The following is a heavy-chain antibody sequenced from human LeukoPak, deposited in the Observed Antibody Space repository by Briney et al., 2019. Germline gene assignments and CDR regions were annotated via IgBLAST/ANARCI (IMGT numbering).Heavy chain of an antibody. J-gene: IGHJ4*02. D-gene: IGHD6-6*01. CDR2: IHYSGST. V-gene: IGHV4-61*08. CDR1: GGSVSSGGYY. CDR3: ARRYSSSSFDY. Sequence: PSETLSLTCTVSGGSVSSGGYYWSWIRQPPGKGLEWIGYIHYSGSTNYNPSLKGRVTISVDTSKIQFSLKLTSVTAADTAVYYCARRYSSSSFDYWGQGTLVTVSS.